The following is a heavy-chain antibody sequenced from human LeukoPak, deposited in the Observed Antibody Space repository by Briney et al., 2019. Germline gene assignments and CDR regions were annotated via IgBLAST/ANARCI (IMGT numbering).Heavy chain of an antibody. CDR2: ISFSGTNI. CDR1: GFTFSSYA. CDR3: AKEVKAATNWFDP. V-gene: IGHV3-23*01. Sequence: GGSLRLSCAASGFTFSSYAMSWVRQAPGKGLEWVSAISFSGTNIYYADSVKGRFTISRDNSKNTLFLQMNSLRAEDTAVYFCAKEVKAATNWFDPWGQGTLVTVSS. D-gene: IGHD6-25*01. J-gene: IGHJ5*02.